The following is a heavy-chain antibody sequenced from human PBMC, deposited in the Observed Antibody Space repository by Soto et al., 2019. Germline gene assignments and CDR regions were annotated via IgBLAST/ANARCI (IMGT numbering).Heavy chain of an antibody. D-gene: IGHD5-18*01. Sequence: GESLKISCKGSGYSFTSYWIGWVRQMPGKGLEWMGIIYPGDSDTRYSPSFQGQVTISADKSISTAYLQWSSLKASDTAMYYCARYGDTAMDPYYYYGMDVWGQGTTVTVSS. CDR2: IYPGDSDT. J-gene: IGHJ6*02. CDR3: ARYGDTAMDPYYYYGMDV. V-gene: IGHV5-51*01. CDR1: GYSFTSYW.